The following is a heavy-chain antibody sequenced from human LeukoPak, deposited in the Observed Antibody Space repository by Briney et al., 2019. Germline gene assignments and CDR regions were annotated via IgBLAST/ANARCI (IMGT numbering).Heavy chain of an antibody. CDR3: AREGLGNYYYYYGMDV. CDR2: INHSGST. CDR1: GGSFSGYY. D-gene: IGHD4-23*01. J-gene: IGHJ6*02. Sequence: SETLSLTCAVYGGSFSGYYWSWIRQPPGKGLEWIGEINHSGSTNYNPPLKSRVTISVDTSKNQFSLKLSSVTAADTAVYYCAREGLGNYYYYYGMDVWGQGTTVTVSS. V-gene: IGHV4-34*01.